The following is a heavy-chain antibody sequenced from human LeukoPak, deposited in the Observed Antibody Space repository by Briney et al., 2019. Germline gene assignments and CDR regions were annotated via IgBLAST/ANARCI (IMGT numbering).Heavy chain of an antibody. CDR2: IHNDGST. V-gene: IGHV3-53*01. CDR3: AALARDY. Sequence: GGSLRLSCAASGFIVSSNYMTWVRQAPGEGLEWVSVIHNDGSTYYTDSVKGRFTISRDNSKNTLYLQMNSLRVEDTAVYYCAALARDYWGQGPLVTVSS. J-gene: IGHJ4*02. D-gene: IGHD3-3*02. CDR1: GFIVSSNY.